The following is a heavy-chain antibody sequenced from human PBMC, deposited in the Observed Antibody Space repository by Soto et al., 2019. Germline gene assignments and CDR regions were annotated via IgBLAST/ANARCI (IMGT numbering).Heavy chain of an antibody. CDR1: GFTFSSYA. V-gene: IGHV3-23*01. CDR2: ISGSGGST. D-gene: IGHD6-6*01. J-gene: IGHJ6*02. Sequence: GGSLRLSCAASGFTFSSYAMSWVRQAPGKGLEWVSAISGSGGSTYYADSVKGRFTISRDNSKNTLYLQMNSLRAEDTAVYYCAKAQSEYSSSSGHYGMDVWGQGTTVTVSS. CDR3: AKAQSEYSSSSGHYGMDV.